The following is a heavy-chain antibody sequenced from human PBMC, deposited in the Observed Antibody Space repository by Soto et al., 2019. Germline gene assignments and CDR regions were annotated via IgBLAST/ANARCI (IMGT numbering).Heavy chain of an antibody. D-gene: IGHD3-10*01. Sequence: PSETLSLTCAVSGVSISSGGYSWSWIRQPPGKGLEWIGYIYHSGSTYYNPSLKSRVTISVDRSKNQFSLKLSSVTAADTAVYYCARLAMVRGTPYYFDYWGQGTLVTVSS. CDR2: IYHSGST. CDR1: GVSISSGGYS. CDR3: ARLAMVRGTPYYFDY. J-gene: IGHJ4*02. V-gene: IGHV4-30-2*01.